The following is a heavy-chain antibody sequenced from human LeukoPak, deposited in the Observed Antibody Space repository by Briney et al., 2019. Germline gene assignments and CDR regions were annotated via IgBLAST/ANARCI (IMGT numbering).Heavy chain of an antibody. Sequence: GGSLRLSCAASGFTFSTYSMTWVRQAPGQGLEWVSSISSGSSDISSADSVKGRFTIPRDNAKNSLYLQMNSLRAEDTALYYCAREGSLTVTDYYYGMDVWGQGTTVTVSS. CDR3: AREGSLTVTDYYYGMDV. CDR2: ISSGSSDI. V-gene: IGHV3-21*04. D-gene: IGHD4-17*01. J-gene: IGHJ6*02. CDR1: GFTFSTYS.